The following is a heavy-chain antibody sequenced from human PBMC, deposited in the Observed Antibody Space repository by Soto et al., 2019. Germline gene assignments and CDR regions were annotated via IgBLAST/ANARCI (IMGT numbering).Heavy chain of an antibody. D-gene: IGHD3-22*01. V-gene: IGHV4-31*03. J-gene: IGHJ3*02. CDR1: GGSISSGGYY. CDR2: IYYSGST. CDR3: ARLVDYYDSSGYLDAFDI. Sequence: SETLSLTCTVSGGSISSGGYYWSWIRQHPGKGLEWIGYIYYSGSTYYNPSLKSRVTISVDTSKNQFSLKLSSVTAADTALYYCARLVDYYDSSGYLDAFDIWGQGTMVTVSS.